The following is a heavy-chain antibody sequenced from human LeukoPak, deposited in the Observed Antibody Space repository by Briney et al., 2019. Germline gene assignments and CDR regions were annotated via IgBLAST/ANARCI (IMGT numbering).Heavy chain of an antibody. CDR3: AKDCCSSTSCYIGTFDY. CDR2: IRYDGSNK. J-gene: IGHJ4*02. Sequence: GRSLRLSCAASGFTISSYGMHWVRQAPGKGLEWVAFIRYDGSNKYYADSVKGRFTISRDNSKNTLYLQMNSLRAEDTAVYYCAKDCCSSTSCYIGTFDYWGQGTLVTVSS. V-gene: IGHV3-30*02. CDR1: GFTISSYG. D-gene: IGHD2-2*02.